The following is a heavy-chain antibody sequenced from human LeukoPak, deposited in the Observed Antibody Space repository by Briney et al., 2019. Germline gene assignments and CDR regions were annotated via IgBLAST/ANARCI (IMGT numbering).Heavy chain of an antibody. CDR2: IIPIFGTA. CDR3: VRSGPAASNYYYYMDV. Sequence: SVKVSCKVSGYTLTELSMHWVRQAPGQGLEWMGGIIPIFGTANYAQRFQGKVTITTDESMSTAYMELSGLRSEDTAVYYCVRSGPAASNYYYYMDVWGKGTTVTVSS. CDR1: GYTLTELS. V-gene: IGHV1-69*05. D-gene: IGHD6-13*01. J-gene: IGHJ6*03.